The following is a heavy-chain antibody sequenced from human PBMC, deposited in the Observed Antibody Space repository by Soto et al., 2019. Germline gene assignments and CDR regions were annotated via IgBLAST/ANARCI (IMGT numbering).Heavy chain of an antibody. CDR3: ARVGLRVATGDY. Sequence: QVQLVESGGGVVQPGRSLRLSCAASGFTFSSYAMHWVRQAPGKGLEWVAVISYDGSNKYYADSVKGRFTISRDNSKNTLYLQMNSLRAEDTAVYYCARVGLRVATGDYWGQGTLVTVSS. CDR1: GFTFSSYA. D-gene: IGHD5-12*01. CDR2: ISYDGSNK. V-gene: IGHV3-30-3*01. J-gene: IGHJ4*02.